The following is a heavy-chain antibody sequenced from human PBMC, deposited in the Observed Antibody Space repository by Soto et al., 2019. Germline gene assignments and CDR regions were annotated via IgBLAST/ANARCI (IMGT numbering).Heavy chain of an antibody. CDR1: GFTFSDYA. D-gene: IGHD2-2*01. V-gene: IGHV3-30*04. CDR3: ARDDILVIPGGSYNYGMDV. CDR2: VAYDGRSK. J-gene: IGHJ6*02. Sequence: QVQLVESGGGVVQPGRSLRLSCAASGFTFSDYAMHWVRQAPGKGLEWVAVVAYDGRSKYYADSVKSRFTISRDNSRTTVYLQMNSLRDEDTAMYYCARDDILVIPGGSYNYGMDVWGHGTTVTVSS.